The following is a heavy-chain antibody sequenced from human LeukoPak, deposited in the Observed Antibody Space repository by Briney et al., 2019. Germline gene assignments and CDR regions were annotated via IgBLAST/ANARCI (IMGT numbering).Heavy chain of an antibody. CDR2: ISAYNGNT. CDR1: VYTFTSYG. Sequence: ASVKVSFTASVYTFTSYGITWVRQAPGQGLEWMGWISAYNGNTNYAQKLQGRVTMTTDTSTSTAYMELRSLRSDDTAVYYCARVILNPDPIRTIENWFDPWGQGNRVTVSS. CDR3: ARVILNPDPIRTIENWFDP. D-gene: IGHD3-3*01. J-gene: IGHJ5*02. V-gene: IGHV1-18*01.